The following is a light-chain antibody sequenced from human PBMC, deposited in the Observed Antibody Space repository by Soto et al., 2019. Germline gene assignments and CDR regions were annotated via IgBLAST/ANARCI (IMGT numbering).Light chain of an antibody. Sequence: DIQMTQSPSTLFASVGDRVTITCRASQSISTWLAWYQQKPGKAPKLLIYDASSLQGGVPSRFSGSGSGTEFTLTISSLQPDDFATYYCQQYNNYWTFGQGTKVDIK. V-gene: IGKV1-5*01. CDR2: DAS. J-gene: IGKJ1*01. CDR3: QQYNNYWT. CDR1: QSISTW.